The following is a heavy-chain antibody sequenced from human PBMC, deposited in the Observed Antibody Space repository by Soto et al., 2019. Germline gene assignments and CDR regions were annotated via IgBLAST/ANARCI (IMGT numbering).Heavy chain of an antibody. CDR1: GGSFSGYY. V-gene: IGHV4-34*01. Sequence: SETLSLTCAVYGGSFSGYYWSWIRQPPGKGLEWIGEINHSGSTNYNPSLKSRVTMSVDTSKNQFSLKLSSVTAADTAEYYCARDMITFGGRPIDAFDIWGQGTMVTVSS. D-gene: IGHD3-16*01. CDR3: ARDMITFGGRPIDAFDI. J-gene: IGHJ3*02. CDR2: INHSGST.